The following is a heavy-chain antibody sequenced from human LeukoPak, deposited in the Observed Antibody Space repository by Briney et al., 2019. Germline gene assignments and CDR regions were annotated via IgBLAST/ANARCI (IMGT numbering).Heavy chain of an antibody. CDR2: ISWNSGSI. CDR1: GFTFDDYA. V-gene: IGHV3-9*01. D-gene: IGHD6-13*01. J-gene: IGHJ5*02. Sequence: SLRLSCAASGFTFDDYAMHWVRQAPGKGLEWVSGISWNSGSIGYADSVKGRFTISRDNAKNSLYLQMNSLRAEDTALYYCAKGIHSSSQNPIDPWGQGTLVTVSS. CDR3: AKGIHSSSQNPIDP.